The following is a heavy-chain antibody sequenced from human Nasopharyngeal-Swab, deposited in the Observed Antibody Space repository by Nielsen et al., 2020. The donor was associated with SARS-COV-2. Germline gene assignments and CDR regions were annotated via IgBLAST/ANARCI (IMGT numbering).Heavy chain of an antibody. CDR3: ARDYYDNYDSDY. CDR2: INPNSGST. D-gene: IGHD3-22*01. CDR1: GYTFTGHY. Sequence: ASVKFSCKASGYTFTGHYIHWVRQAPGQGLEWMGWINPNSGSTKYAQKFQGRVTVTRDTSRRTAYIELGRLRSDDTAVYYCARDYYDNYDSDYWGQGTLVTVSS. V-gene: IGHV1-2*02. J-gene: IGHJ4*02.